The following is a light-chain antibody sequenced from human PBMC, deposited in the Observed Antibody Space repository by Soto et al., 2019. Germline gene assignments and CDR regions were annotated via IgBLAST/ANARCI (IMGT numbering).Light chain of an antibody. CDR1: QSLITRY. CDR3: QQYGTSPT. CDR2: GAS. J-gene: IGKJ5*01. V-gene: IGKV3-20*01. Sequence: EIVLTQSPGTLSLFPGERATLSCRASQSLITRYLAWYQQKPGQAPRLLIYGASSRATGIPERFSGSGSGTDFTLTISRLELEDFAVYSCQQYGTSPTFGQGTRLEMK.